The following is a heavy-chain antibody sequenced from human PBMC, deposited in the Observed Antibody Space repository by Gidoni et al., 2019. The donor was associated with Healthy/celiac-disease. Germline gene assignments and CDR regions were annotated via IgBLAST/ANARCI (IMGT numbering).Heavy chain of an antibody. Sequence: VQLVESGGRVVQPGRSLRRSCAASGFTFSSYGMHWVRQAPGKGLEWVAVISYDGSNKYYADSVNGRFTISRDNSKNTLYLQMNSLRAEDTAVYYCAKDASYSSGLYEDYWGQGTLVTVSS. CDR3: AKDASYSSGLYEDY. CDR1: GFTFSSYG. J-gene: IGHJ4*02. CDR2: ISYDGSNK. V-gene: IGHV3-30*18. D-gene: IGHD6-19*01.